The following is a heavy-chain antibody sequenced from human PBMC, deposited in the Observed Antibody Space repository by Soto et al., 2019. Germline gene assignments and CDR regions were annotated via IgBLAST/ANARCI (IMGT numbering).Heavy chain of an antibody. V-gene: IGHV1-69*06. CDR1: GGTFSSYA. J-gene: IGHJ4*02. CDR3: ASGANSYGYIPIDY. CDR2: IIPIFGTA. Sequence: QMQLVQSGAEVKKPGSSVKVSCKASGGTFSSYAISWVRQAPGQGLEWMGGIIPIFGTANYAQKFQGRVTITADKSTSTAYMELSSLRSEDTAVYYCASGANSYGYIPIDYWGQGTLVTVSS. D-gene: IGHD5-18*01.